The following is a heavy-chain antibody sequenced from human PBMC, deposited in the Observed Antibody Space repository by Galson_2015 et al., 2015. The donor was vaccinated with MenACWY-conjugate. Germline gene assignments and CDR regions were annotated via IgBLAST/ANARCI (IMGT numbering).Heavy chain of an antibody. Sequence: SLRLAGEAAGFTVGSSWMHWVRQAPGNGLVWVSRVNRDGSGTGHADCVKGRFTVSRDNAKNKLFLQMNSLKVEDTAVYYCARSYVPGSDRKNVSMDVWGRRTTVTVSS. V-gene: IGHV3-74*01. CDR1: GFTVGSSW. J-gene: IGHJ6*03. CDR2: VNRDGSGT. CDR3: ARSYVPGSDRKNVSMDV. D-gene: IGHD3-16*01.